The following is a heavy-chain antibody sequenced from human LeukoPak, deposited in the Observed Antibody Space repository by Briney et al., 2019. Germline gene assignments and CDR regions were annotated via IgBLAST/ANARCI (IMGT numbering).Heavy chain of an antibody. CDR2: ISGSGGST. CDR3: AKDAGGMPDSSGYDY. CDR1: GFSSNNYA. J-gene: IGHJ4*02. D-gene: IGHD3-22*01. V-gene: IGHV3-23*01. Sequence: PGGSLRLSCVAFGFSSNNYAMSWVRQAPGKGLEWVSAISGSGGSTYYADSVKGRFTISRDNSKNTLYLQMNSLRAEDTAVYYCAKDAGGMPDSSGYDYWGQGTLVTVSS.